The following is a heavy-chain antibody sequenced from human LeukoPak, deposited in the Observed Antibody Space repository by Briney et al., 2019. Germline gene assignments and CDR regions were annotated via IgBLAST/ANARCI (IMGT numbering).Heavy chain of an antibody. J-gene: IGHJ4*02. V-gene: IGHV3-30-3*01. CDR1: GFTFSSYA. Sequence: PGGSLRLSCAASGFTFSSYAMHWVRQAPGKGLEGVAVISYDGSNKYYADSVKGRFTISRDNSKNTLYLQMNSLRAEDTAVYYCARDVHKAYSSSCLDYWGQGTMVTVSS. CDR3: ARDVHKAYSSSCLDY. CDR2: ISYDGSNK. D-gene: IGHD6-13*01.